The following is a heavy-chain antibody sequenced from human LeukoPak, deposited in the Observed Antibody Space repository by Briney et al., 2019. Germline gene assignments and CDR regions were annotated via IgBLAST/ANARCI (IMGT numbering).Heavy chain of an antibody. Sequence: SETLSLTCTVSGGSISSSSYYWGWIRQPPGKGLEWIGSIYYSGSTYYNPSLKSRVTISVDTSKNQFSLKLSSVTAADTAVYYCARARILTGYYRTSNWFDPWGQGTLVAVSS. J-gene: IGHJ5*02. V-gene: IGHV4-39*01. CDR2: IYYSGST. CDR1: GGSISSSSYY. D-gene: IGHD3-9*01. CDR3: ARARILTGYYRTSNWFDP.